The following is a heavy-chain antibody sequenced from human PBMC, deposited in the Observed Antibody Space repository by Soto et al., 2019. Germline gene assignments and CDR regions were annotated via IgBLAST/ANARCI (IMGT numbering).Heavy chain of an antibody. CDR1: GFTVSSNY. D-gene: IGHD1-1*01. Sequence: EVQLVESGGGLVQPGGSLRLSCAASGFTVSSNYMSWVRQAPGKGLEWVSVIYSGGSTYYADFVKGRFTISRDDSKNTLYLQMNNLRAEDTALYYCAIYNTAYYYMDVWGKGTTVTVSS. J-gene: IGHJ6*03. CDR2: IYSGGST. V-gene: IGHV3-66*01. CDR3: AIYNTAYYYMDV.